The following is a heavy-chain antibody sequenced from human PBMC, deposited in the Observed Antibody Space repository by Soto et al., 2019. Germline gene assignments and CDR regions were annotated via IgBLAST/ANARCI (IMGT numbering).Heavy chain of an antibody. V-gene: IGHV4-39*01. CDR2: IYYSGST. D-gene: IGHD6-6*01. CDR3: ARHRRPRSSNNWFDP. CDR1: GGSISSSSYY. J-gene: IGHJ5*02. Sequence: SETLSLTCTVSGGSISSSSYYWGWIRQPPGKVLEWIVSIYYSGSTYYKPSLKSRVSISLDTSNNQFSLKLSSVTSADTAVYYCARHRRPRSSNNWFDPWGQGTLVTVSS.